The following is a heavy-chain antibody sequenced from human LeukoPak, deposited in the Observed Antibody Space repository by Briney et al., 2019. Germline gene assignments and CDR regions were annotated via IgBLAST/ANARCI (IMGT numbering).Heavy chain of an antibody. V-gene: IGHV3-11*04. CDR1: GLTVSNND. Sequence: KSGGSLRLSCAASGLTVSNNDMSWIRQAPGKGLEWVSYISSSGSTIYYADSVKGRFTISRDNAKNSLYLQMNSLRAEDTAVYYCARDHFFEYSSFWGQGTLVTVSS. D-gene: IGHD6-6*01. CDR3: ARDHFFEYSSF. CDR2: ISSSGSTI. J-gene: IGHJ4*02.